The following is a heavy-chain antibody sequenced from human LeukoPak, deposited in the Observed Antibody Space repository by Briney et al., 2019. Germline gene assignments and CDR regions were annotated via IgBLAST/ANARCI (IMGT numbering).Heavy chain of an antibody. CDR3: ARGRGSSWYRDFQH. V-gene: IGHV4-34*01. D-gene: IGHD6-13*01. CDR2: INHSGST. J-gene: IGHJ1*01. Sequence: SGTLSLTCAVYGGSFSGYYWSWIRQPPEKGLEWIGEINHSGSTNYNTSLKSRVTISVDTSKNQFSLKLSSVTAADTAVYYCARGRGSSWYRDFQHWGQGTLVTVSS. CDR1: GGSFSGYY.